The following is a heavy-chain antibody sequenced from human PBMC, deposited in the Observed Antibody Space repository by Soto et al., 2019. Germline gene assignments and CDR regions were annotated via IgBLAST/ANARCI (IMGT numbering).Heavy chain of an antibody. D-gene: IGHD2-21*01. V-gene: IGHV4-59*08. CDR2: IYNSGTT. CDR3: ASAYCGDYCDVASFEY. Sequence: QMQLQESGPGLVKPSETLSLTCSVSGGSISSYYWSWIRQPPGEGLEWIGHIYNSGTTNFNPSLKGRVAISVDTSKNQFSLKLSSVIAADTAVYYCASAYCGDYCDVASFEYWGQGTLVTVSS. CDR1: GGSISSYY. J-gene: IGHJ4*02.